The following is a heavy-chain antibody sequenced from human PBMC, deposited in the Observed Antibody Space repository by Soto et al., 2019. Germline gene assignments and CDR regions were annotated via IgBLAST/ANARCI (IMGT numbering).Heavy chain of an antibody. CDR1: GSIVSNNY. D-gene: IGHD6-13*01. CDR3: ARGHPHSSSWYGWNY. Sequence: EVQLVESGGGLIQPGGSLRLSCAASGSIVSNNYMTWVRQAPGKGLEWVSVIYVDGSTYYADSVKGRFTISRDNSKNTLYIQMNSLRVEDTAVYYCARGHPHSSSWYGWNYWGQGTLVTVSS. J-gene: IGHJ4*02. V-gene: IGHV3-53*01. CDR2: IYVDGST.